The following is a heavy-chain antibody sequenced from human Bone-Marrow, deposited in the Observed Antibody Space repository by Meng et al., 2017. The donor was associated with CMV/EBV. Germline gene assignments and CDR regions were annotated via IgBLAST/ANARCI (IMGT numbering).Heavy chain of an antibody. J-gene: IGHJ4*02. Sequence: SGFTFSSYAMHWVRQATGKGLEWVAVISYDGSNKYYADSVKGRFTISRDNSKNTLYLQMNSLRAEDTAVYYCARGGDYDFWSGYLDYWGQGTLVTVSS. CDR3: ARGGDYDFWSGYLDY. D-gene: IGHD3-3*01. CDR1: GFTFSSYA. CDR2: ISYDGSNK. V-gene: IGHV3-30*04.